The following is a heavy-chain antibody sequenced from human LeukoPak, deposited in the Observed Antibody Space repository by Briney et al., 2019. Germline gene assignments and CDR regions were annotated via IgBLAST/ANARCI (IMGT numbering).Heavy chain of an antibody. CDR2: IIPIFGTA. CDR1: GGTFSSYA. D-gene: IGHD6-13*01. CDR3: ARESSGLPGTREFDY. J-gene: IGHJ4*02. Sequence: GASVKVSCKASGGTFSSYAISWVRQAPGQGLEWMGGIIPIFGTANYAQKLQGRVTMTTDTSTSTAYMDLRSLRSDDTAVYYCARESSGLPGTREFDYWGQGTLVTVSS. V-gene: IGHV1-69*05.